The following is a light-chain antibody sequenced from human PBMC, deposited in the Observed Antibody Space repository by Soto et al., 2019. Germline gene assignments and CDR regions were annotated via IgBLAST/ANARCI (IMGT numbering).Light chain of an antibody. CDR3: SSYPSSSTL. Sequence: QSVLTQPASVSGSPRQSITISCTGTSSDVGGYNYVSWYQQHPGKAPKLMIYAVTDRPSGVSSRFSGSKSGNTASLTISGLQAEDEADYYCSSYPSSSTLFGTGTKVTVL. CDR1: SSDVGGYNY. J-gene: IGLJ1*01. CDR2: AVT. V-gene: IGLV2-14*01.